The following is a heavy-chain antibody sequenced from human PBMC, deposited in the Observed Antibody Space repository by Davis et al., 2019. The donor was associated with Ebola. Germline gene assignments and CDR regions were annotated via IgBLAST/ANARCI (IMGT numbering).Heavy chain of an antibody. D-gene: IGHD3-10*01. J-gene: IGHJ4*02. CDR3: ARGTPYGSGTFLKPHFDY. CDR1: GFTFSSYD. Sequence: GESLKISCAASGFTFSSYDMHWVRQATGKGLEWVSAIGTAGDPYYPGSVKGRFTISRENAKNSLYLQMNSLRAGDTAVYYCARGTPYGSGTFLKPHFDYWGQGSLVTVSS. CDR2: IGTAGDP. V-gene: IGHV3-13*05.